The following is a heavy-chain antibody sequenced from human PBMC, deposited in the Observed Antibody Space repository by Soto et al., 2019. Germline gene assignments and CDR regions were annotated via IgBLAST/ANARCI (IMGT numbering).Heavy chain of an antibody. V-gene: IGHV3-33*01. J-gene: IGHJ4*02. CDR3: ARAVGYSGYDSVDY. CDR1: GLSFRSYG. CDR2: IWYDGSNK. Sequence: QVQLVESGGGVVQPGRSLRLSCAASGLSFRSYGMHWVRQAPGKGLEWVAVIWYDGSNKYYADSVKGRFTISRDNSKNTLYLQMNSLRAEDTAVYYCARAVGYSGYDSVDYWGQGTLVTVSS. D-gene: IGHD5-12*01.